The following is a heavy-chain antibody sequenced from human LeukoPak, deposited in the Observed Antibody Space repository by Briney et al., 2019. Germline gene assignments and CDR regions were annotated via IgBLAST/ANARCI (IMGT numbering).Heavy chain of an antibody. D-gene: IGHD3-10*01. Sequence: NYAQKFQGWVTMTRDTSISTAYMELSRLRSDDTAVYYCARDPGELLCFGDLRAAYAFDIWGQGTMVTVSS. J-gene: IGHJ3*02. CDR3: ARDPGELLCFGDLRAAYAFDI. V-gene: IGHV1-2*04.